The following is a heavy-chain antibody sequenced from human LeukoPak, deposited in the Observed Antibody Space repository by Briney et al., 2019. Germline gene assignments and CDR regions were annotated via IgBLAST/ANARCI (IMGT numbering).Heavy chain of an antibody. D-gene: IGHD2-15*01. V-gene: IGHV1-2*02. J-gene: IGHJ5*02. CDR2: INPNSGGT. CDR3: ARSVGAARSNWLDP. Sequence: ASVKVSCKASGYTFTAYYIHWVRQAPGQGLEWVGWINPNSGGTNYAQKFQGRVPLTRDASVNTAYLDLSILRSDDTAVYYCARSVGAARSNWLDPWGQGTLVTVSS. CDR1: GYTFTAYY.